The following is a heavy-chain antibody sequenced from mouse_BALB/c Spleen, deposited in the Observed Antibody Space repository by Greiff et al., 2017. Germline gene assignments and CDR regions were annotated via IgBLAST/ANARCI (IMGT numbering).Heavy chain of an antibody. Sequence: EVKLVESGGGLVQPGGSRKLSCAASGFTFSSFGMHWVRQAPEKGLEWVAYISSGSSTIYYADTVKGRFTISRDNPKNTLFLQMTSLRSEDTAMYYCARSGATGCFAYWGQGTLVTVSA. D-gene: IGHD3-1*01. V-gene: IGHV5-17*02. CDR2: ISSGSSTI. J-gene: IGHJ3*01. CDR1: GFTFSSFG. CDR3: ARSGATGCFAY.